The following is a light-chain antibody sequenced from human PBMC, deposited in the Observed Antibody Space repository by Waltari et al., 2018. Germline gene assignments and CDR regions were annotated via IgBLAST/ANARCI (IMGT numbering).Light chain of an antibody. CDR1: SGSIASNY. CDR3: QSYDNTNRWVI. V-gene: IGLV6-57*03. J-gene: IGLJ2*01. Sequence: NFILTQSHSVSESPGKTVTISCTRSSGSIASNYVHWYQHLPGSAPITVIYEDVRRPSGVPALFSGSVDSSSNSASLTISGLKTEDEADYYCQSYDNTNRWVIFGGGTKLTVL. CDR2: EDV.